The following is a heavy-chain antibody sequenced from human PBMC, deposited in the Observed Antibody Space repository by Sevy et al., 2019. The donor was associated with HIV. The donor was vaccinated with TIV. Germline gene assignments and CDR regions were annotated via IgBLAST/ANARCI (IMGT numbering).Heavy chain of an antibody. CDR3: ARGPSGAAAGRFDS. V-gene: IGHV3-7*01. D-gene: IGHD6-13*01. Sequence: GGSLRLSCAASGFTFSSYWINRVRQAPWEGLEWVANINQGGNQKHYMDSVKGRFTISRDNAENAVYLQMNSLRVEDTAVYYCARGPSGAAAGRFDSWGQGTLVTVSS. CDR1: GFTFSSYW. CDR2: INQGGNQK. J-gene: IGHJ4*02.